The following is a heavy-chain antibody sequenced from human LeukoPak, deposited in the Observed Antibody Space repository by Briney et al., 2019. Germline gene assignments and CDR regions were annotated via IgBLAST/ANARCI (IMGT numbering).Heavy chain of an antibody. V-gene: IGHV7-4-1*02. CDR3: ARAPGAVVVTFATRGWFDP. CDR2: ISTDTGNP. J-gene: IGHJ5*02. Sequence: ASVKVSCKASGYMFTKYAMNWVRQAPGQGPEWMGWISTDTGNPTYAQGFGGRFVFSLDTSASTAYMEISNLKAEDSAVYYCARAPGAVVVTFATRGWFDPWGQGSLVTVSS. CDR1: GYMFTKYA. D-gene: IGHD2-15*01.